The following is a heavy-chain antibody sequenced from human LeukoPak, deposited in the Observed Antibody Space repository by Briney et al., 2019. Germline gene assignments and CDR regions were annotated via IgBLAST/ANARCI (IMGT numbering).Heavy chain of an antibody. CDR2: IYYGGST. J-gene: IGHJ4*02. V-gene: IGHV4-59*12. CDR3: ARRLWFGVTRCPFDY. Sequence: SETLSLTCTVSGGSISSYDWSWIRQPPGKGLEWVGYIYYGGSTNYNPSLKSRVTISVDTSKNQFSLKLRSVTAADTAVYCCARRLWFGVTRCPFDYWAQGTLVTVSS. D-gene: IGHD3-10*01. CDR1: GGSISSYD.